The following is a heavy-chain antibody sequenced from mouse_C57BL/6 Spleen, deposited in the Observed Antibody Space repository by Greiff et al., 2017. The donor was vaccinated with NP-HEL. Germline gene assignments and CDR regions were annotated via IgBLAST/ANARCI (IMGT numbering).Heavy chain of an antibody. Sequence: VQLQQSGAELARPGALVKMSCKASGYTFTSYTMHWVKPRPGQGLEWIGYFNPSSGYTKYNQKFKDKATLTADKSSSTAYMQLSSLTSEYSAVYYCARTITTVVVFDYWGQGTTLTVSS. V-gene: IGHV1-4*01. D-gene: IGHD1-1*01. J-gene: IGHJ2*01. CDR1: GYTFTSYT. CDR2: FNPSSGYT. CDR3: ARTITTVVVFDY.